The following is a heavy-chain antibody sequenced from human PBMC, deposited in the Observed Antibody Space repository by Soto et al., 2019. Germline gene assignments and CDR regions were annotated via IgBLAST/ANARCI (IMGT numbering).Heavy chain of an antibody. J-gene: IGHJ4*02. Sequence: GVLRLSCTVSGVTFSNYAMNWVRQAPGKGLEWVSSLSGSGGTTYYADSVKGRVIISRDNSKNTLYLLMNSPRAEDTALYYCAKQRADYGSGADTFYFDSWGQGALVTVSS. CDR1: GVTFSNYA. V-gene: IGHV3-23*01. D-gene: IGHD3-10*01. CDR3: AKQRADYGSGADTFYFDS. CDR2: LSGSGGTT.